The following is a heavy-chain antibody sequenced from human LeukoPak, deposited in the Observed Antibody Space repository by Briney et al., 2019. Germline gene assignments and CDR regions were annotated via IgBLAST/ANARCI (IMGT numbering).Heavy chain of an antibody. CDR1: GGSISSSNW. J-gene: IGHJ4*02. V-gene: IGHV4-4*02. Sequence: SGTLSLTCAVSGGSISSSNWWSWVRHPPGKGLEWIGGVFHSGSTNYNPSLKSRVTISVDKSKNQFSLKLSSVTAADTAVYYCARGTGLRRYYFDYWGQGTLVTVSS. CDR3: ARGTGLRRYYFDY. CDR2: VFHSGST. D-gene: IGHD4-23*01.